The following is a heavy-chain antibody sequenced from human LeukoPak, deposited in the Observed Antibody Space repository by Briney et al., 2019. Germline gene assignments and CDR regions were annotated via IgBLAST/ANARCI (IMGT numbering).Heavy chain of an antibody. Sequence: GASVKVSCKASGGTFSSYAISWVRQAPGQGLEWMGGIIPIFGTANYAQKFQGRVTITADKSTSTAYMELSSLRSEDTAVYYCARGSHYGSGSYSWFDPWGQGTLVTVSS. J-gene: IGHJ5*02. CDR3: ARGSHYGSGSYSWFDP. CDR1: GGTFSSYA. D-gene: IGHD3-10*01. V-gene: IGHV1-69*06. CDR2: IIPIFGTA.